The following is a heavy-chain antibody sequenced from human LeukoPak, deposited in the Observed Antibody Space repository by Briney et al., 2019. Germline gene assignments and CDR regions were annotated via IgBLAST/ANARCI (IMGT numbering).Heavy chain of an antibody. Sequence: PSETLSLTCTVSGGSISSSSYYWGWIRQPPGKGLEWIGSIYYSGSTYYNPSLKSRVTIAVDTSKNQFSLKLSSVTAADTAVYYCARDLGSQMVTISDWFDPWGQGTLVTVSS. CDR3: ARDLGSQMVTISDWFDP. V-gene: IGHV4-39*07. J-gene: IGHJ5*02. CDR2: IYYSGST. CDR1: GGSISSSSYY. D-gene: IGHD5-18*01.